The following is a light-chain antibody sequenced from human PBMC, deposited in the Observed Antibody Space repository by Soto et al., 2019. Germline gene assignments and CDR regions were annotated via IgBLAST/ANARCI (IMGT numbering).Light chain of an antibody. J-gene: IGKJ1*01. V-gene: IGKV3-20*01. CDR1: QSVISNY. CDR2: AAS. CDR3: QQYGSSLTWT. Sequence: EVVLTQSPGTVSLSPGERVTLSCRASQSVISNYLAWYQQRPGQAPRLLIYAASSRATGIPGRFSGSGSGTDFTLSISRLEPEDFAVYYCQQYGSSLTWTFGPGTKVE.